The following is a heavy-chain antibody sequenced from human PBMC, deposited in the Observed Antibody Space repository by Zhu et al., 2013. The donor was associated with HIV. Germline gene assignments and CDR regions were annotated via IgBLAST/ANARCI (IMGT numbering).Heavy chain of an antibody. CDR3: ARDELVGASGAFDS. CDR2: INPDSGGT. Sequence: QVQLLQSGAEVKKPGASVKVSCKAAGYSFTDYHMHWVRQAPGQGLEWMGWINPDSGGTKYAQKFQGRVTMTTDTSTNTAYMELRSLRSDDTAVYYCARDELVGASGAFDSWGQGTMVIVSS. V-gene: IGHV1-2*02. J-gene: IGHJ3*02. CDR1: GYSFTDYH. D-gene: IGHD1-26*01.